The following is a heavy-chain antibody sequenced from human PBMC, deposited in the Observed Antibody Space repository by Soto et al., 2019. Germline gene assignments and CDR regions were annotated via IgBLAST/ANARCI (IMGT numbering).Heavy chain of an antibody. CDR1: GFTFSTYS. CDR3: AGDTNSYGSGSGVDY. V-gene: IGHV3-21*01. CDR2: ITRSSNYI. D-gene: IGHD3-10*01. Sequence: EVQVVESGGGLVKPGGSLRLSCAASGFTFSTYSMSWVRQAPGKGLEWVSSITRSSNYIHYTDSVKGRFTISRDNAKRSLFLQVNSLRGEDTGVYYGAGDTNSYGSGSGVDYWGQGTLVTVSS. J-gene: IGHJ4*02.